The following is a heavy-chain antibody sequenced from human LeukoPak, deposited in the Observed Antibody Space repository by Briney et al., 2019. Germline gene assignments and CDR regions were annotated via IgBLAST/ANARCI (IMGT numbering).Heavy chain of an antibody. CDR1: GYTFTSYA. CDR3: ARGGRQWLVHFDY. D-gene: IGHD6-19*01. CDR2: INAGNGNT. V-gene: IGHV1-3*01. J-gene: IGHJ4*02. Sequence: ASVTVSCTASGYTFTSYAMHWVRQAPGQRLEWMGWINAGNGNTKYSQKFQGRVTITRDTSASTAYMELSSLRSEDTAVYYCARGGRQWLVHFDYWGQGTLVTVSS.